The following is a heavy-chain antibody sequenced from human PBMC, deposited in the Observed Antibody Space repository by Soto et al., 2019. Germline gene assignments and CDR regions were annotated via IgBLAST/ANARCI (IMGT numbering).Heavy chain of an antibody. CDR1: GGTFSSYT. V-gene: IGHV1-69*02. CDR3: ASPEEGNCSGGSCYALAFDY. CDR2: IIPILGIA. Sequence: GASVKVSCKASGGTFSSYTISWVRQAPGQGLEWMGRIIPILGIANYAQKFQGRVTITADKSTSTAYMELSSLRSEDTAVYYCASPEEGNCSGGSCYALAFDYWGQGTLVTVSS. D-gene: IGHD2-15*01. J-gene: IGHJ4*02.